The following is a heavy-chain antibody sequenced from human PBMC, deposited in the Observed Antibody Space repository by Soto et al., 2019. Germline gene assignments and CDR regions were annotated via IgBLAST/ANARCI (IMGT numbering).Heavy chain of an antibody. V-gene: IGHV3-30*04. D-gene: IGHD3-3*01. J-gene: IGHJ6*02. CDR3: ARERITVFGDYFYYYGMDV. CDR1: GFAFRTYA. CDR2: ISYDGSNK. Sequence: GGSLRLSCADSGFAFRTYALNRIRQAPGKGLEWVAVISYDGSNKNNVASVKGRFTISRDNSKNTLHLQMNSLRAEDTGVYYCARERITVFGDYFYYYGMDVWGQRTTVTVSS.